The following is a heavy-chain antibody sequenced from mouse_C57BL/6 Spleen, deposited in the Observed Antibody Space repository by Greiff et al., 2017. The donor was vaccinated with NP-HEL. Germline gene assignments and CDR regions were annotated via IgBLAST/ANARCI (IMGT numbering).Heavy chain of an antibody. V-gene: IGHV1-55*01. D-gene: IGHD1-1*01. Sequence: QVQLQQPGAELVKPGASVKMSCKASGYTFTSYWITWVKQRPGQGLEWIGDIYPGSGSTNYNEKFKSKATLTVDTSSSTAYMQLSSLTSEDSAVYYCAREGNYYGSSYDDYWGQGTTLTVSS. CDR1: GYTFTSYW. CDR3: AREGNYYGSSYDDY. J-gene: IGHJ2*01. CDR2: IYPGSGST.